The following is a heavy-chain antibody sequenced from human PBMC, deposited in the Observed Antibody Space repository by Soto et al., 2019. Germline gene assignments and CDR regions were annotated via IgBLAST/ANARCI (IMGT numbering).Heavy chain of an antibody. Sequence: PSETLSLTCTVSGASISSQYWSWIRQPPGKELEWIGYVFYSGNTNYNPSLKSRVTISVDTSKNQFSLKLRSVTAADTAVYYCASAPYTSSWTIFDYWGQGTLVTVS. D-gene: IGHD6-13*01. CDR3: ASAPYTSSWTIFDY. V-gene: IGHV4-59*11. J-gene: IGHJ4*02. CDR1: GASISSQY. CDR2: VFYSGNT.